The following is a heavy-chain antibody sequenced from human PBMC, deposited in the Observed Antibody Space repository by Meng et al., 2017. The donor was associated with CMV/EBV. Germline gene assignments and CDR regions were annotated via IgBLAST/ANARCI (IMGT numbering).Heavy chain of an antibody. V-gene: IGHV3-74*01. CDR1: GFTFSSYW. CDR3: ARGNAPRGITIFGVVTDPYYYYGMDV. J-gene: IGHJ6*02. Sequence: GESLKISCAASGFTFSSYWMHWVRQAPGKGLVWVSRINSDGSSTSYADSAKGRFTISRDNAKNTLYLQMNSLRAEDTAVYYCARGNAPRGITIFGVVTDPYYYYGMDVWGQGTTVTVSS. D-gene: IGHD3-3*01. CDR2: INSDGSST.